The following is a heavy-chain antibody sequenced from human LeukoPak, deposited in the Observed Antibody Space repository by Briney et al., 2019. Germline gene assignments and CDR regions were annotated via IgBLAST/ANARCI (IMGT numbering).Heavy chain of an antibody. CDR2: IHNDGSSI. J-gene: IGHJ4*02. CDR3: AKARYPAGWHHFDY. CDR1: GFTFSTYW. V-gene: IGHV3-74*01. D-gene: IGHD6-19*01. Sequence: GGSLRLSCAASGFTFSTYWMHWVRQAPGKGLVWVSRIHNDGSSISYADSVNGRFTISRDNAKNTLFLQMNSLRVEDTAVYFCAKARYPAGWHHFDYWGQGTLVTVSS.